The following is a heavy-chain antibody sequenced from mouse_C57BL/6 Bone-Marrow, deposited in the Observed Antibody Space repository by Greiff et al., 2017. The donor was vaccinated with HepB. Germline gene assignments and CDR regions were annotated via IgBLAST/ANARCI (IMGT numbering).Heavy chain of an antibody. D-gene: IGHD2-4*01. J-gene: IGHJ4*01. V-gene: IGHV1-26*01. Sequence: VQLQQSGPELVKPGASVKISCKASGYTFTDYYMNWVKQSHGKSLEWIGDINPNNGGTSYNQKFKGKAKLTVDKSSSTAYMELRSLTSEDSAVYYCARAAYDYHTYAIDYWGQGTSVTVSS. CDR3: ARAAYDYHTYAIDY. CDR2: INPNNGGT. CDR1: GYTFTDYY.